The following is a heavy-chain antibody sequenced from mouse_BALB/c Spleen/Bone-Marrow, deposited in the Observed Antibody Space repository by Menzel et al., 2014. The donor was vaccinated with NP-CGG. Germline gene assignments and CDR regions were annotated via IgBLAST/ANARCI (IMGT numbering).Heavy chain of an antibody. V-gene: IGHV1-5*01. CDR3: TTLARTNFDY. Sequence: EVKLLESGTVLARPGAAVKMSCKASGYTFSNYWMHWVKQRPGQGLEWIGTIYPGNSDTTYSQKFKGKAKLTAVTSTSTAYMDLSSLTNGDSAVYYCTTLARTNFDYWGQGTTLTVSS. D-gene: IGHD3-1*01. J-gene: IGHJ2*01. CDR2: IYPGNSDT. CDR1: GYTFSNYW.